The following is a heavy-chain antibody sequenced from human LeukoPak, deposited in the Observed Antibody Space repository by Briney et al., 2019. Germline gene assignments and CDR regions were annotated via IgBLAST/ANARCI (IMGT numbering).Heavy chain of an antibody. D-gene: IGHD5-24*01. J-gene: IGHJ4*02. Sequence: GGSLRLSCTAPGFSLGSYWMSWVRQAPGKGLEWVANINQDASRKYYAGSVTGRFSVSRDNAQNSLHLQMDSLRAEDTAVYYCVREGPNLFEYWGQGTLVTVSS. CDR1: GFSLGSYW. V-gene: IGHV3-7*03. CDR2: INQDASRK. CDR3: VREGPNLFEY.